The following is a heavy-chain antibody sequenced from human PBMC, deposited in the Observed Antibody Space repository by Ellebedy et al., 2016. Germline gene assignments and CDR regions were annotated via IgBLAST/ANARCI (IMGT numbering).Heavy chain of an antibody. Sequence: GSLRLSCTVSGGSISSGNYWWGWIRQPPGKGLEFIGSMYYSGSTYYNPSLKSRVTISIDTSKNQISLKLSSVTAAATAVYYCARDSSDVLRYFDWLLSGAFDIWGQGTMVTVSS. V-gene: IGHV4-39*07. CDR3: ARDSSDVLRYFDWLLSGAFDI. CDR2: MYYSGST. D-gene: IGHD3-9*01. CDR1: GGSISSGNYW. J-gene: IGHJ3*02.